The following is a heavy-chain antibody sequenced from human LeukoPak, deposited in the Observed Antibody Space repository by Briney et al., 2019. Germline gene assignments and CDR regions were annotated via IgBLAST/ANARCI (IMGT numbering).Heavy chain of an antibody. CDR3: ARFVGGSGFPIDY. CDR2: IYYSWST. V-gene: IGHV4-31*03. J-gene: IGHJ4*02. CDR1: VHFLYRGGYY. D-gene: IGHD3-22*01. Sequence: SQTLSLLCSLSVHFLYRGGYYWRSVPKQPAKVLEWNENIYYSWSTYYNPSLKSRITISVDTSKTQFSLKLSSVTAADTAVYCCARFVGGSGFPIDYWGEGTLVSVSS.